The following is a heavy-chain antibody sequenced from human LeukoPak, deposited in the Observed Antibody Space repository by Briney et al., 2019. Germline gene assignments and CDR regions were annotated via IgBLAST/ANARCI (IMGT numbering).Heavy chain of an antibody. V-gene: IGHV3-48*03. CDR3: ARGRGDTVTTNN. D-gene: IGHD4-17*01. CDR1: GFTFSSYE. Sequence: GGSLRLSCAASGFTFSSYEMNWVRQAPGKGLEWVSYISSSGSTIYYADSVKGRFTISRDNAKNSLYLQMNSLRAEDTVVYYCARGRGDTVTTNNWGQGTLVTVSS. CDR2: ISSSGSTI. J-gene: IGHJ4*02.